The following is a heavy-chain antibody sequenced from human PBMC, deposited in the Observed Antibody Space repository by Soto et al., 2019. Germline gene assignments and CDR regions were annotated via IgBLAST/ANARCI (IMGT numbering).Heavy chain of an antibody. J-gene: IGHJ4*02. D-gene: IGHD2-8*01. Sequence: ASVKVSCKASGYTFTGYYMHWVRRAPGQGLEWMGWINPNSGGANYAQKFQGRVTMTRDTSISTAYMELSRLRSDDTAVYYCARGRWGYCTNGVCYRTPGIDYWGQGTLVTVSS. CDR3: ARGRWGYCTNGVCYRTPGIDY. V-gene: IGHV1-2*02. CDR2: INPNSGGA. CDR1: GYTFTGYY.